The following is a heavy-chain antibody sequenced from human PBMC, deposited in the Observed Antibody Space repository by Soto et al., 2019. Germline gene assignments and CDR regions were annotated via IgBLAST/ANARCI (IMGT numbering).Heavy chain of an antibody. CDR1: GGSISSGDYY. V-gene: IGHV4-30-4*01. D-gene: IGHD2-21*02. J-gene: IGHJ4*02. CDR3: AREPYGGNSGFDY. CDR2: IYYSGST. Sequence: NPSETLSLTCTVSGGSISSGDYYWSWIRQPPGKGLEWIGYIYYSGSTYYNPSLKSRVTISVDTSKNQFSLKLSSVTAADTAVYYCAREPYGGNSGFDYWGQGTLVTVS.